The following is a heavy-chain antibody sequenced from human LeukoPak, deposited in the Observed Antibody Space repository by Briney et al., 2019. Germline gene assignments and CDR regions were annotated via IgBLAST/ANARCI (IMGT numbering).Heavy chain of an antibody. CDR1: GFTFSNYW. Sequence: PGGSLRLSCAASGFTFSNYWMHWVRQSPGKGLVWVSRIGPDGNSPSYADSVRGRFTISRDNAKDTLYLQMNSLRAEDTAVYYCASYGRNNYYNYYGMDVWGRGTSVTVSS. V-gene: IGHV3-74*01. CDR2: IGPDGNSP. J-gene: IGHJ6*02. CDR3: ASYGRNNYYNYYGMDV. D-gene: IGHD3-10*01.